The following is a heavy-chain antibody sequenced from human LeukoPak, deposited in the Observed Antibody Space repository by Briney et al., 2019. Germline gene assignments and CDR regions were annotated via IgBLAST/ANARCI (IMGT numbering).Heavy chain of an antibody. J-gene: IGHJ4*02. V-gene: IGHV4-39*02. CDR2: IYYSGST. D-gene: IGHD3-22*01. CDR3: ARGAYYYDSSTYLSDVAY. CDR1: GGTISSANYL. Sequence: SETLSLTCSVSGGTISSANYLWGWIRQSPGKGLEWIGSIYYSGSTYFSPSLKSRVTIFVDTSKNQFSLNLRSLTAADTAVYYCARGAYYYDSSTYLSDVAYWGQGTLVTVSS.